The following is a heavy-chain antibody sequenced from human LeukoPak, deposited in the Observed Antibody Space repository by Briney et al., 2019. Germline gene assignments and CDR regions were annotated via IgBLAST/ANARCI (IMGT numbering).Heavy chain of an antibody. V-gene: IGHV4-39*07. CDR1: GGSISSSSYY. CDR3: ARRGPYYYYGMDV. J-gene: IGHJ6*02. CDR2: IYYSGST. Sequence: PSETLSLTCTVSGGSISSSSYYWGWIRQPPGKGLEWIGSIYYSGSTYYNPSLKSRVTISVDTSKNQFSLKLSSVTAADTAVYYCARRGPYYYYGMDVWGQGTTVTVSS.